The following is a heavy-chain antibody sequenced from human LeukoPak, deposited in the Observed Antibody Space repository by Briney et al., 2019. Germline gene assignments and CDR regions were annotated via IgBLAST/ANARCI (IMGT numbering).Heavy chain of an antibody. D-gene: IGHD2-21*02. V-gene: IGHV3-33*01. CDR2: IWYDGSNK. CDR3: ARPRWGRYCGGDCYPFPDY. Sequence: GGSLRLSCAASGFTFSSYGMHWVRQAPGKGLEWVAVIWYDGSNKYYADSVKGRFTISRDNSKNTLYLQMNSLRAEDTAVYYCARPRWGRYCGGDCYPFPDYWGQGILVTVSS. J-gene: IGHJ4*02. CDR1: GFTFSSYG.